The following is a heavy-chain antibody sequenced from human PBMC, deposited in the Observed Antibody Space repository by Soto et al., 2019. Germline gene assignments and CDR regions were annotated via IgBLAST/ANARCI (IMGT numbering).Heavy chain of an antibody. D-gene: IGHD3-3*01. CDR2: IKSKTDGGTT. CDR3: TTDSERVWSGYYMGPDY. Sequence: LRLSCAASGFTFSNAWMNWVRQAPGKGLEWVGRIKSKTDGGTTDYAAPVKGRFTISRDDSKNTLYLQMNSLKTEDTAVYYCTTDSERVWSGYYMGPDYWGQGTLVTVSS. CDR1: GFTFSNAW. V-gene: IGHV3-15*07. J-gene: IGHJ4*02.